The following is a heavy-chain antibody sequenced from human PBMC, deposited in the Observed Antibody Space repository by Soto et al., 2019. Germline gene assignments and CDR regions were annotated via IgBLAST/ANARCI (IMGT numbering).Heavy chain of an antibody. D-gene: IGHD3-10*01. V-gene: IGHV1-2*02. Sequence: ASVKVSCKASGYTFTGYYMHWVRQAPGQGLEWMGWINPNSGGTNYAQKFQGRVTMTRDTSISTAYMELGRLRSDDTAVYYCARDIPMVRGVIMPPNYGMDVWGQGTTVTVSS. CDR2: INPNSGGT. CDR1: GYTFTGYY. J-gene: IGHJ6*02. CDR3: ARDIPMVRGVIMPPNYGMDV.